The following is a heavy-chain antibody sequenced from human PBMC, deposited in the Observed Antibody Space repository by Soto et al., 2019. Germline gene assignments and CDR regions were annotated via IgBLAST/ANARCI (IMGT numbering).Heavy chain of an antibody. V-gene: IGHV3-23*01. D-gene: IGHD4-17*01. CDR3: AKGPYGDYGDYYYYYMDV. CDR2: ISGSGGST. CDR1: GFTFSSYA. Sequence: GGSLRLSCAASGFTFSSYAMSWVRQAPGKGLEWVSAISGSGGSTYYADSVKGRFTISRDNSKNTLYLQMNSLRAEDTAVYYCAKGPYGDYGDYYYYYMDVWGKGTTVTVSS. J-gene: IGHJ6*03.